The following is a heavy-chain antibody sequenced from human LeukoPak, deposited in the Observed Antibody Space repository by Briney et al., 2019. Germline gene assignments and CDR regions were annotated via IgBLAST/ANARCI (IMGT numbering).Heavy chain of an antibody. V-gene: IGHV3-30*02. CDR3: VRGSYYYDSSGYYYFDY. Sequence: GGSLRLSCEASAFIFSDYFMTWIRQAPGKGLEWVAFIRYDGSNKYYADSVKGRFTISRDNSKNTLYLQMNSLRAEDTAVYYCVRGSYYYDSSGYYYFDYWGQGTLVTVSS. D-gene: IGHD3-22*01. CDR1: AFIFSDYF. J-gene: IGHJ4*02. CDR2: IRYDGSNK.